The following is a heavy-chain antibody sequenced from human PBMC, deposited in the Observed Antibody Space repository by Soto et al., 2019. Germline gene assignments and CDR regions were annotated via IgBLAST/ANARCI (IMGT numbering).Heavy chain of an antibody. V-gene: IGHV4-39*01. CDR1: GGSISSSSYY. J-gene: IGHJ4*02. CDR2: IYYSGST. D-gene: IGHD3-3*01. CDR3: ARRHITIFGVVSTRGHFDY. Sequence: SETLSLTCTVSGGSISSSSYYWGWIRQPPGKGLEWIGSIYYSGSTYYNPSLKSRVTISVDTSKNQFSLKLSSVTAADTAVYYCARRHITIFGVVSTRGHFDYWGQGTLVTVSS.